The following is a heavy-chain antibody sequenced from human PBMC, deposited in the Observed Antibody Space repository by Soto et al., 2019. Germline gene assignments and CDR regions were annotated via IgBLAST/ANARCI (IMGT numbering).Heavy chain of an antibody. D-gene: IGHD2-2*01. CDR2: IIPILGIA. CDR1: GGTFSSYT. V-gene: IGHV1-69*04. J-gene: IGHJ5*02. CDR3: AREGWDLWPAATLGRLNWLDP. Sequence: SVKVSCKASGGTFSSYTISWVRQAPGQGLEWMGRIIPILGIANYAQKFQGRVTITADKSTSTAYMELSSLRSEDTAVYYCAREGWDLWPAATLGRLNWLDPWGQGTLVTVSS.